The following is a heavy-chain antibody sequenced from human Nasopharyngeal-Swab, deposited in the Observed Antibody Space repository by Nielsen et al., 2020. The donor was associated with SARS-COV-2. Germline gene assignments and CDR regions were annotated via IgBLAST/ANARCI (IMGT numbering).Heavy chain of an antibody. D-gene: IGHD5-12*01. J-gene: IGHJ6*02. CDR2: IYPRDSDT. Sequence: GESLKISWKGSGYSYTSYWIAWVRQMPGKGLEWMGIIYPRDSDTRYSPSFQGQLTISADKSISTAYLQWSRLKASDTAMYYCVRPEGVATSFKYYFQYGMDVWGQGTMVTVPS. V-gene: IGHV5-51*01. CDR1: GYSYTSYW. CDR3: VRPEGVATSFKYYFQYGMDV.